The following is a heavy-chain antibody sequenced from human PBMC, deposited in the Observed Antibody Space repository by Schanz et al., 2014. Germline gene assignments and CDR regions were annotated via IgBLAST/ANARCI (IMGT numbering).Heavy chain of an antibody. CDR2: IKSKTDGGTT. J-gene: IGHJ3*01. Sequence: EVHLVESGGGLVQPGGSLRLSCAASGFTFSDAWMTWVRQAPGKGLEWVGRIKSKTDGGTTDNAAPVQGRFTISRDDSKNTLHLQMNSLKTEDTAVYYCSTDLTAVDYDAIGLWGQGTMVTVSS. V-gene: IGHV3-15*01. D-gene: IGHD4-17*01. CDR3: STDLTAVDYDAIGL. CDR1: GFTFSDAW.